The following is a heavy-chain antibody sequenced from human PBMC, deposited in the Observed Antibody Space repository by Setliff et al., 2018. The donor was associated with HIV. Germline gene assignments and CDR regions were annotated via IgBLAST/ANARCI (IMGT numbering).Heavy chain of an antibody. CDR2: IHDSGGT. CDR1: GDSITTNDYY. CDR3: ARRFEQWLAFDY. D-gene: IGHD6-19*01. Sequence: SETLSLTCTVSGDSITTNDYYWGWLRQPPGKVLEGIVIIHDSGGTYYHPSLKGRVTISVDTSKNQFSLKLGSVTAADTAVYFCARRFEQWLAFDYWGQGTLVTVSS. J-gene: IGHJ4*02. V-gene: IGHV4-39*01.